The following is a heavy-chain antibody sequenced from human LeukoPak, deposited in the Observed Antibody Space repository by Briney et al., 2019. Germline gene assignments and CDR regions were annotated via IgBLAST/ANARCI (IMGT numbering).Heavy chain of an antibody. CDR1: GFTFSSYS. Sequence: GGSLRLSCAASGFTFSSYSMNWVRQAPGEGLEWVSGISGSGGSTYYTDSVKGRFTISGDNSKNTLHLQMSSLRAEDTALYYCVKDRCDRTTCPEVWGQGTLVTVSS. CDR2: ISGSGGST. D-gene: IGHD2-2*01. V-gene: IGHV3-23*01. CDR3: VKDRCDRTTCPEV. J-gene: IGHJ4*02.